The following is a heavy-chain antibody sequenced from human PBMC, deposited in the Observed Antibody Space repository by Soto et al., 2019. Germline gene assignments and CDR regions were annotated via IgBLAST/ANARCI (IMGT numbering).Heavy chain of an antibody. Sequence: GGPPRLSXAASGFPFSSYAMSWVRQAPGKGLEWVSAISGSGGSTYYADSVKGRFTISRDNSKNTLYLQMNSLRAEDTAVYYCAISNYYDSSGPWGMDVWGQGTTVTVSS. D-gene: IGHD3-22*01. V-gene: IGHV3-23*01. CDR3: AISNYYDSSGPWGMDV. CDR1: GFPFSSYA. CDR2: ISGSGGST. J-gene: IGHJ6*02.